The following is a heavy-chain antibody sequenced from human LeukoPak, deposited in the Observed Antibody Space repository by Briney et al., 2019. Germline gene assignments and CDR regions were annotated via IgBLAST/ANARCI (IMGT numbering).Heavy chain of an antibody. Sequence: ASVKVSCKASGYTFTSYGISWVRQAPGQGLEWMGWISAYNGNTNYAQKLQGRVTMTTDTSTSTAYMDLRSLRSDDTAVYYGARDLDYVDSDAFDFWGQGTMVTVSS. V-gene: IGHV1-18*01. CDR3: ARDLDYVDSDAFDF. CDR1: GYTFTSYG. CDR2: ISAYNGNT. D-gene: IGHD4-17*01. J-gene: IGHJ3*01.